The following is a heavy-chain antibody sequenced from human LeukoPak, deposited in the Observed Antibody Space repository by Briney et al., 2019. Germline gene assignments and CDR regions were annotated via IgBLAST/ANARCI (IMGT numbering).Heavy chain of an antibody. CDR3: AREGRAGYNLGY. CDR1: GGSISSGNW. V-gene: IGHV4-4*02. D-gene: IGHD5-24*01. Sequence: SETLSLTCAVSGGSISSGNWWNWVRQPPGKGLEWIGEIYHSGSTNYNPSLKSRVTISVDKSKNQFSLKLSSVTAADTAVYYCAREGRAGYNLGYWGQGTLVTVSS. J-gene: IGHJ4*02. CDR2: IYHSGST.